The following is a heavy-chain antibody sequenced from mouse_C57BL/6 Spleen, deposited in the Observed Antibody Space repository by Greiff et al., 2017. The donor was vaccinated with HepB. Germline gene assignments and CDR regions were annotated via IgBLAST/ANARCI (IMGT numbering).Heavy chain of an antibody. J-gene: IGHJ4*01. V-gene: IGHV1-54*01. CDR1: GYAFTNYL. CDR2: INPGSGGT. D-gene: IGHD2-3*01. CDR3: ARMGMVTSMDY. Sequence: VQRVESGAELVRPGTSVKVSCKASGYAFTNYLIEWVKQRPGQGLEWIGVINPGSGGTNYNEKFKGKATLTADKSSSTAYMQLSSLTSEDSAVYFCARMGMVTSMDYWGQGTSVTVSS.